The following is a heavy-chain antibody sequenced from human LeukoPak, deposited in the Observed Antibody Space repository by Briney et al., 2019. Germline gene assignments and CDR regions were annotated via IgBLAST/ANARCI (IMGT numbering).Heavy chain of an antibody. D-gene: IGHD6-19*01. J-gene: IGHJ3*02. CDR3: ARGNSSGWYWSDAFDI. Sequence: GASVKVSCKASGYTFTSYDINWVRQATGQGPEWMGWMNPNSGNTGYAQKFQGRVTMTRNTSISTAYMELSSLRSEDTAVYYCARGNSSGWYWSDAFDIWGQGTMVTVSS. CDR2: MNPNSGNT. V-gene: IGHV1-8*01. CDR1: GYTFTSYD.